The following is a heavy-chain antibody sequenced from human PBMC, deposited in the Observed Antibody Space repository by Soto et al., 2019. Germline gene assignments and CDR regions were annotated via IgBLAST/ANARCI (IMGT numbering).Heavy chain of an antibody. CDR2: IYYSGST. V-gene: IGHV4-59*01. J-gene: IGHJ6*03. Sequence: SETLSLTCTVSGGSISSYYWSWIRQPPGKGLEWIGYIYYSGSTNYNPSLKSRVTISVDTSKNQFSLKLSSVTAADTAVYYCARLGILTAHFRFAYYMDVWGKGTTVTVSS. CDR1: GGSISSYY. D-gene: IGHD3-9*01. CDR3: ARLGILTAHFRFAYYMDV.